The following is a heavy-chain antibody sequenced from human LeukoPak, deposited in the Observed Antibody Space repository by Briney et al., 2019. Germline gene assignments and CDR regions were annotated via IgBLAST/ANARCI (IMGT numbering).Heavy chain of an antibody. CDR3: ARDILAGFTYYYGSGRGY. CDR2: IYYSGST. Sequence: PSETLSLTCTVSGGSISSSSYYWGWIRQPPGKGLEWIGSIYYSGSTYYNPSLKSRVTISVDTSKNQFSLKLSSVTAADTAVYYCARDILAGFTYYYGSGRGYWGQGTLVTVSS. J-gene: IGHJ4*02. V-gene: IGHV4-39*07. CDR1: GGSISSSSYY. D-gene: IGHD3-10*01.